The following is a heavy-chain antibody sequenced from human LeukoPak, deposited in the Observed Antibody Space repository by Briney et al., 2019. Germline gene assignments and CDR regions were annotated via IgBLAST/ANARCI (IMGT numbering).Heavy chain of an antibody. J-gene: IGHJ4*02. Sequence: PGGSLRLSCAASGFTFSSYSMNWVRQAPGKGLEWVSSISSSSSYIYYADSVKGRFTISRDNAKNSLYLQINSLRAEDTAVYYCASPAYSSSWYSNDYWGQGTLVTVSS. D-gene: IGHD6-13*01. V-gene: IGHV3-21*01. CDR2: ISSSSSYI. CDR3: ASPAYSSSWYSNDY. CDR1: GFTFSSYS.